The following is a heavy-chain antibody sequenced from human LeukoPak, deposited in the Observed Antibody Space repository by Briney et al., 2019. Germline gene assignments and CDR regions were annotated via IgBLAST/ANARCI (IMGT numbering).Heavy chain of an antibody. Sequence: GGSLRLSXAASGFTFSSYEMNWVRQAPGKGLEWVSYISSSGSTIYYADSVKGRFTISRDNAKNSLYLQMNSLRAEDTAVYYCARVSSGYYYDAFDIWGQGTMVTVSS. CDR1: GFTFSSYE. CDR3: ARVSSGYYYDAFDI. D-gene: IGHD3-22*01. CDR2: ISSSGSTI. J-gene: IGHJ3*02. V-gene: IGHV3-48*03.